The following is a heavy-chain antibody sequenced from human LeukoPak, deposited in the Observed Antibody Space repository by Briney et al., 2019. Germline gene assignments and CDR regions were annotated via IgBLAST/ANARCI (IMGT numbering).Heavy chain of an antibody. CDR3: ARGNDDDAFDI. CDR1: GFTFSSYG. V-gene: IGHV3-30*03. CDR2: ISYDGSNK. Sequence: GGSLRLSCAASGFTFSSYGMHWVRQAPGKGLEWVAVISYDGSNKYYADSVKGRFTISRDNSKNTLYLQMNSLRAEDTAVYYCARGNDDDAFDIWGQGTMVTVSS. J-gene: IGHJ3*02. D-gene: IGHD1-1*01.